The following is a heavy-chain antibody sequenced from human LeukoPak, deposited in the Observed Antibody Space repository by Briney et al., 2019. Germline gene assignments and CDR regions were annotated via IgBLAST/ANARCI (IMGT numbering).Heavy chain of an antibody. CDR3: ANHYSGYIDY. V-gene: IGHV4/OR15-8*02. Sequence: SETLSLTCSVSGDSIRKNNWWTGVRRSPGKGLEWLGEIYDSGKTNYHPSLRSRIAISIDTAKRQFSLELTAVTAADTAVYYCANHYSGYIDYWGQGTLVTVSS. CDR2: IYDSGKT. J-gene: IGHJ4*02. D-gene: IGHD5-12*01. CDR1: GDSIRKNNW.